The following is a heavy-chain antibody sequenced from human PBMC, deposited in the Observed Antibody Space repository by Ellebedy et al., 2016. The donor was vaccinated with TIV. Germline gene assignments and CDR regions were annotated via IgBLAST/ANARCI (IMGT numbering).Heavy chain of an antibody. D-gene: IGHD3-10*01. CDR1: GFTSSDYY. V-gene: IGHV3-11*01. Sequence: GGSLRLSCAASGFTSSDYYMIWIRQAPGKGLEWVSYISSSGNTKYYADSVKGRFTISRDNAGSYLQMNSLRAEDTAVYYRVSPSMVRGGYYFDYWGQGTLVTVSS. CDR3: VSPSMVRGGYYFDY. CDR2: ISSSGNTK. J-gene: IGHJ4*02.